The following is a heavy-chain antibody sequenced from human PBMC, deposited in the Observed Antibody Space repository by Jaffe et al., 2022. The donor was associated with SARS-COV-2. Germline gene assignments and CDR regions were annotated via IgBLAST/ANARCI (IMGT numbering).Heavy chain of an antibody. J-gene: IGHJ4*02. CDR1: GFTFSSYA. CDR2: ISYDGSNK. V-gene: IGHV3-30-3*01. CDR3: ARDQSDYYDSSGYYY. D-gene: IGHD3-22*01. Sequence: QVQLVESGGGVVQPGRSLRLSCAASGFTFSSYAMHWVRQAPGKGLEWVAVISYDGSNKYYADSVKGRFTISRDNSKNTLYLQMNSLRAEDTAVYYCARDQSDYYDSSGYYYWGQGTLVTVSS.